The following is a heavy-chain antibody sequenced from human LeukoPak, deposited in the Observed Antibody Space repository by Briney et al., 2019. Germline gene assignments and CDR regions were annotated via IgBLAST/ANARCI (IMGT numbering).Heavy chain of an antibody. CDR1: GGTFSSYA. D-gene: IGHD3-10*01. J-gene: IGHJ5*02. CDR2: IIPILGIA. Sequence: SVKVSCKASGGTFSSYAISWVRQAPGQGLEWMGRIIPILGIANYAQKFQGRVTITADKSTSTAYMELSSLRSEDTAVYYCARGGADYYGSGSYDWFDPWGQGTLVTVSS. CDR3: ARGGADYYGSGSYDWFDP. V-gene: IGHV1-69*04.